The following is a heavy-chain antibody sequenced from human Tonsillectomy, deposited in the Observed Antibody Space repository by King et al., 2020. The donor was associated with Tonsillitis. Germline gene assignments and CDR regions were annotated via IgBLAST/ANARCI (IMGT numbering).Heavy chain of an antibody. Sequence: VQLVESGGGLVQPGGSLRLSCAASGLIFRKYSMNWVRQAPGKGLEWVSYTAKSGETIHYADAVKGRFTISRDNARNLLFLQMNSLRAEDTAGYYCVTGGGGLKETRCYFSGNESFVVWGQGSRVTVSS. V-gene: IGHV3-48*04. D-gene: IGHD6-19*01. CDR2: TAKSGETI. CDR3: VTGGGGLKETRCYFSGNESFVV. J-gene: IGHJ3*01. CDR1: GLIFRKYS.